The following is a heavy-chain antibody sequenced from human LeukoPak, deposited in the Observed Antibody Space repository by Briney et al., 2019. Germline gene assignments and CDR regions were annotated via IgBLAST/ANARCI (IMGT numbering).Heavy chain of an antibody. CDR2: IYYSGST. CDR1: GGSISSYY. Sequence: KPSETLSLTCTVSGGSISSYYWSWLRQPPGKGLEWFGYIYYSGSTNYNPSLKSRVTISVDTSKNQFSLKLSSVTAADTAVDYCARVCHDPYYYDSSGLIYFDYWGQGTLVTVSS. J-gene: IGHJ4*02. V-gene: IGHV4-59*01. D-gene: IGHD3-22*01. CDR3: ARVCHDPYYYDSSGLIYFDY.